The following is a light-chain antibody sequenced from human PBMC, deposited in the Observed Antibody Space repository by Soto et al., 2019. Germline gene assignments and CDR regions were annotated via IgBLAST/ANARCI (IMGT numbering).Light chain of an antibody. Sequence: DTQMTQSPSTLSASVGDRVTMTCRASQSISNWLAWYQQKPGKAPKLLIYKASSLESGVPPRFSGSGSGTEFTLTISSLHRDDFASNNCKLYNSSFGQGTKVEIK. CDR2: KAS. J-gene: IGKJ2*01. V-gene: IGKV1-5*03. CDR1: QSISNW. CDR3: KLYNSS.